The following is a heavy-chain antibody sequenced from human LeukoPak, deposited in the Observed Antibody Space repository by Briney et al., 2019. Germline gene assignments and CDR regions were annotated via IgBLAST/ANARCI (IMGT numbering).Heavy chain of an antibody. J-gene: IGHJ4*02. Sequence: PGGSLRLSCAASGFTFSSYSMNWVRQAPGKGLEWVSSISSSSSYIYYGDSVKGRFTISRDNAKNSLYLQMNSLRAEDRAVYYCARGELETEIAVAGIDYWGQGTLVTVSS. V-gene: IGHV3-21*01. CDR3: ARGELETEIAVAGIDY. CDR1: GFTFSSYS. CDR2: ISSSSSYI. D-gene: IGHD6-19*01.